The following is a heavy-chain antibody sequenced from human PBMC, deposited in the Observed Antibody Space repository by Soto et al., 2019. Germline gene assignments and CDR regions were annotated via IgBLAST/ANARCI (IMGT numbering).Heavy chain of an antibody. Sequence: SETLSLTCAVSGYSISSSNWWGWIRQPPGKGLEWIGYIYYSGTTYYNPSLKSRVTMSVDTSKNQFSLKLTSVTAVDTVVYYCARREIQGPIDYWGQGTLVT. CDR2: IYYSGTT. D-gene: IGHD1-26*01. CDR3: ARREIQGPIDY. J-gene: IGHJ4*02. CDR1: GYSISSSNW. V-gene: IGHV4-28*01.